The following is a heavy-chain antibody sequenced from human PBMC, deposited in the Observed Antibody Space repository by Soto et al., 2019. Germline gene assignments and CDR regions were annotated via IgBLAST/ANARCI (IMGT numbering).Heavy chain of an antibody. CDR1: GITFSNYA. J-gene: IGHJ6*02. D-gene: IGHD2-21*01. CDR3: ATDLPGGEDDHYGMDV. CDR2: LSVSGVST. Sequence: HPXGGLRLTCAVSGITFSNYAMSWVRQSPGKGLDWVSGLSVSGVSTYYADSVKGRFTISRDTSKNTLYLQMTSLRAEDTAVYYCATDLPGGEDDHYGMDVWGQGTTVTVSS. V-gene: IGHV3-23*01.